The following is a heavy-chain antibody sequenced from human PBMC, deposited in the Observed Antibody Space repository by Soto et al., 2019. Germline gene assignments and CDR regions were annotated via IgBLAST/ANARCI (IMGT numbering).Heavy chain of an antibody. D-gene: IGHD3-22*01. Sequence: SQTLPLTCGISGESVSSNSASWNCIRQCPSRGLEWLGRTYYRSRWYNDYAVSATSRITINPDTSKNQVSLQLNSVTPEDTAVYYCAIYYYDSSRYLAFYFWGQGTLVTVSS. CDR3: AIYYYDSSRYLAFYF. CDR2: TYYRSRWYN. J-gene: IGHJ4*02. V-gene: IGHV6-1*01. CDR1: GESVSSNSAS.